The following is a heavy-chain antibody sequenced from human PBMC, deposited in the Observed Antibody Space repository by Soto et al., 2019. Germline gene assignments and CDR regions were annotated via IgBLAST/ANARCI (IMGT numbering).Heavy chain of an antibody. CDR1: GFTFSSYE. D-gene: IGHD3-10*01. CDR2: ISSSGSTI. V-gene: IGHV3-48*03. J-gene: IGHJ6*02. CDR3: ARWARRGPRAYCNYGMDV. Sequence: GGSLRLSCVASGFTFSSYEMNWVRQAPGKGLEWVSYISSSGSTIYYADSVKGRFTISRDNAKNSLYLQMNSLRAEDTAVYCCARWARRGPRAYCNYGMDVWDQGTTVTVSS.